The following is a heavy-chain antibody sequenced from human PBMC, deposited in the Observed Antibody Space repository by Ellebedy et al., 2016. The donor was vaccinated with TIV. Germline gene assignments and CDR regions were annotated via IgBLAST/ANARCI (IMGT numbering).Heavy chain of an antibody. CDR2: MNPNSGNT. CDR3: ARGARRAAAAHY. D-gene: IGHD6-13*01. V-gene: IGHV1-8*01. J-gene: IGHJ4*02. CDR1: GYTFTSYD. Sequence: ASVKVSCXASGYTFTSYDINWVRQATGQGLEWMGWMNPNSGNTGYAQKFQGRVTMTRNTSISTAYMELSSLRSEDTAVYYCARGARRAAAAHYWGQGTLVTASS.